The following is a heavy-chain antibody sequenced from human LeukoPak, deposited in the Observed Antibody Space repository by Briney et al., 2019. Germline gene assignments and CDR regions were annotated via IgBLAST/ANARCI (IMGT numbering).Heavy chain of an antibody. D-gene: IGHD1-20*01. Sequence: GGSLRLSCSASGFTFSSYEMNWARQAPGKGLEWVSYISSSGSTIYYADSVKGRFTISRDNAKNSLYLQMNSLRAEDTAVYYCARAGASSKYNWNDGRWYGMDVWGQGTTVTVSS. V-gene: IGHV3-48*03. CDR2: ISSSGSTI. CDR3: ARAGASSKYNWNDGRWYGMDV. J-gene: IGHJ6*02. CDR1: GFTFSSYE.